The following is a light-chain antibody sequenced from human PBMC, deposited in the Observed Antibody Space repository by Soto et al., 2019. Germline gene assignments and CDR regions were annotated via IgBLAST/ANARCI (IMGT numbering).Light chain of an antibody. J-gene: IGKJ1*01. Sequence: EILLTQSPGTLSRSPGERATLSCRASQSVSNNYLAWYQQKPGQAPRLLIYGASNRATGIPDRFSGSGSGTEFTLTISRLEPEDFAVYYCQQYGSSGTFGHGTKVDIK. V-gene: IGKV3-20*01. CDR3: QQYGSSGT. CDR2: GAS. CDR1: QSVSNNY.